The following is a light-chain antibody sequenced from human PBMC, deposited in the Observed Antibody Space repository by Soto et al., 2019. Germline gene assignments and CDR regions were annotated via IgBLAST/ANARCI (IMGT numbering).Light chain of an antibody. CDR2: GNN. CDR3: QSSDSSLRGVV. Sequence: QPVLTQPPSVSGAPGQRVTISCTGSSSNIGAGYDVHWYQQLPGTAPKLLIYGNNNRPSGVPDRFSGSKSGTSASLAITGLQAEDEADYYCQSSDSSLRGVVFGGGTKLTVL. V-gene: IGLV1-40*01. CDR1: SSNIGAGYD. J-gene: IGLJ2*01.